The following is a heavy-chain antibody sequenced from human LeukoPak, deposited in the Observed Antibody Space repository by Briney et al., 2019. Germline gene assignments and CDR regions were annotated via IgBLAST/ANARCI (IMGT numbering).Heavy chain of an antibody. CDR1: GGTFSSYA. V-gene: IGHV1-69*13. CDR2: IIPIFGTA. J-gene: IGHJ6*02. D-gene: IGHD6-19*01. CDR3: ATPAVAGQIYYYGMDV. Sequence: ASVKASCKASGGTFSSYAISWVRQAPGQGLEWMGGIIPIFGTANYAQKFQGRVTITADESTSTAYMELSSLRSEDTAVYYCATPAVAGQIYYYGMDVWGQGTTVTVSS.